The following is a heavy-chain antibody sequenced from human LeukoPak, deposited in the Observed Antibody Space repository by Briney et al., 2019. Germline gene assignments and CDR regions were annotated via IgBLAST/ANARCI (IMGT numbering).Heavy chain of an antibody. J-gene: IGHJ4*02. Sequence: PGGSLRLSCAASGFTFSGYWMHWVRQAPGKGLVWVSRINTDGSSTTYADSVKGRFTISRDNAKNTLYLQMNSLRAEDTAVYYCVKGGWVHILDHWGQGALVTVSP. CDR3: VKGGWVHILDH. CDR2: INTDGSST. V-gene: IGHV3-74*01. CDR1: GFTFSGYW. D-gene: IGHD2-21*01.